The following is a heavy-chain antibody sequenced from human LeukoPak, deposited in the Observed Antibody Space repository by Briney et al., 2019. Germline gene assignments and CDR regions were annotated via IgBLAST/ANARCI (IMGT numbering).Heavy chain of an antibody. D-gene: IGHD6-13*01. J-gene: IGHJ4*02. CDR3: ARANMLAAGNDY. CDR2: IYHSGST. Sequence: PSGTLSLTCTVSGGSISSGGYYWSWIRQPPGKGLEWIGYIYHSGSTYYNPSLKSRVTISVDRSKNQFSLKLSSVTAADTAVYYCARANMLAAGNDYWGQGTLVTVSS. CDR1: GGSISSGGYY. V-gene: IGHV4-30-2*01.